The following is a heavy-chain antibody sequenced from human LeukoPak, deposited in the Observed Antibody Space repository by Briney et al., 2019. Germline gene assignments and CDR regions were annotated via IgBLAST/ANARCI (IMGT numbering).Heavy chain of an antibody. D-gene: IGHD6-13*01. Sequence: PGGSLRLSCAASGFTFSDYYMSWIRQAPGKGLEWVSYISSSGSTIYYADSVKGRFTISRDNSKNSLYLQMNSLRTEDTALYYCAKDESIAAAGRYYFDYWGQGTLVTVSS. J-gene: IGHJ4*02. CDR3: AKDESIAAAGRYYFDY. CDR2: ISSSGSTI. CDR1: GFTFSDYY. V-gene: IGHV3-11*01.